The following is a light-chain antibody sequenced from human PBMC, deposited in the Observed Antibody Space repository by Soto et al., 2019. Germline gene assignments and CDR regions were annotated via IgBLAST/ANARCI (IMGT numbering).Light chain of an antibody. CDR3: QSSDSSGTYVV. V-gene: IGLV3-25*03. CDR2: TDT. J-gene: IGLJ2*01. CDR1: ALPKQY. Sequence: SSELTQPLSVSVSPGQTARITCSGDALPKQYAYWYQQKPGQAPDLVIYTDTERPSGIPERFSGSSSGTTVTLTISGVQAEDEADYYCQSSDSSGTYVVFGGGTQLTVL.